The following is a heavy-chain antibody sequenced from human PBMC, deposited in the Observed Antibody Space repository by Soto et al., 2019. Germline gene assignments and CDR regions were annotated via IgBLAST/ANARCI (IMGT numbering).Heavy chain of an antibody. CDR3: ARDPAEYSSSLGEGYGMDV. CDR2: TYYRSKWYN. D-gene: IGHD6-6*01. V-gene: IGHV6-1*01. J-gene: IGHJ6*02. CDR1: GDSVSSNSAA. Sequence: SQTLSLTCAISGDSVSSNSAAWNWIRQSPSRGLEWLGGTYYRSKWYNDYAVSVKSRITINPDTSKNQFSLQLNSVTPEDTAVYYCARDPAEYSSSLGEGYGMDVWGQGTTVTVSS.